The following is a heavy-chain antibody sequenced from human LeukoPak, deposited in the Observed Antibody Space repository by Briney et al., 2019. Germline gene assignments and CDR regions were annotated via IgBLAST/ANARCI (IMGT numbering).Heavy chain of an antibody. V-gene: IGHV3-30*02. CDR3: ARAYKD. J-gene: IGHJ4*02. D-gene: IGHD5-24*01. CDR2: IQYDGSTE. Sequence: GGSLRLSCKPSGLTFSNYGMHWVRQAPGKGLEWVAFIQYDGSTEYYAESVKGRFTISRDNSKSTLYLQMNSLRTEDTAVYYCARAYKDWGQGTLVTVSS. CDR1: GLTFSNYG.